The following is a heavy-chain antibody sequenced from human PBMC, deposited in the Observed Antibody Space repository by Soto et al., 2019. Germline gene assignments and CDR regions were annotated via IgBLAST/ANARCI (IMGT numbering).Heavy chain of an antibody. CDR2: ISWNSGSI. V-gene: IGHV3-9*01. D-gene: IGHD4-17*01. Sequence: GGSLRLSCAASGFTFDDYAMHWVRQAPGKGLEWVSGISWNSGSIGYADSVKGRFTISRDNAKNSLYLQMNSLRAEDTALYYCAKSRPNAYGDYFFQHWGQGTLVTVSS. CDR3: AKSRPNAYGDYFFQH. CDR1: GFTFDDYA. J-gene: IGHJ1*01.